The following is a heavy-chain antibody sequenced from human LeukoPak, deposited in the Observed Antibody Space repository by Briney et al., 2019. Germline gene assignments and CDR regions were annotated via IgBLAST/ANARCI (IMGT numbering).Heavy chain of an antibody. V-gene: IGHV3-7*01. CDR3: ARDRGYSTFDY. Sequence: GGSLRLSCAASVFTFSNYWMSWVRQAPGKGLEWVANIKEDGSEINYVDSVKGRFTISRDNAKNSLYLQMNNLRVDDTAVYYCARDRGYSTFDYWGQGTLVTVSS. CDR1: VFTFSNYW. J-gene: IGHJ4*02. CDR2: IKEDGSEI. D-gene: IGHD4-23*01.